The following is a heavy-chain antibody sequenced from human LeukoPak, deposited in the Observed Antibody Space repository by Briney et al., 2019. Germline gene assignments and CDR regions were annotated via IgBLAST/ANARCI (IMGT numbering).Heavy chain of an antibody. D-gene: IGHD3-22*01. Sequence: GASVTVSCKASGYTFSNYGVTWVRQAPGRGLEWMGWISGYNGNTNYARKLQGRVTMTTDTSTSMASMELGSLTSDDTAVYYCARDGQWLPLDYWGQGTLVTVST. CDR1: GYTFSNYG. J-gene: IGHJ4*02. CDR2: ISGYNGNT. V-gene: IGHV1-18*01. CDR3: ARDGQWLPLDY.